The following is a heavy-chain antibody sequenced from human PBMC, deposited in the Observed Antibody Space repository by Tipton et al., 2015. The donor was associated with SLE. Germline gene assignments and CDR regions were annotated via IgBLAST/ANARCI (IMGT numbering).Heavy chain of an antibody. D-gene: IGHD1-1*01. J-gene: IGHJ4*02. CDR2: IYSNGYT. Sequence: LRLSCTVSGGSVSSTGSYWGWIRQPPGKGLEWFGSIYSNGYTYYNPSLKSRVTISVDTSKNQFSLKLSSVTAADTAVYYCARLGTGIFDYWGQGTLVTVSS. V-gene: IGHV4-39*07. CDR3: ARLGTGIFDY. CDR1: GGSVSSTGSY.